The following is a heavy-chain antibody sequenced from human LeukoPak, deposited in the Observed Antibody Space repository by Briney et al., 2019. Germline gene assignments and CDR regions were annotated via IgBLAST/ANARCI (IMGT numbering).Heavy chain of an antibody. Sequence: GGSLRLSCAASGLTFSKYSMTWVRQAPGKGLEWVSFIDTSSSTMYYTDSVKGRFTISRDNAKNSLYLQMNSLRAGDTAVYYCARGSGGDHDGFDYWGQGTLVTVSS. V-gene: IGHV3-48*04. D-gene: IGHD2-21*02. CDR1: GLTFSKYS. CDR2: IDTSSSTM. J-gene: IGHJ4*02. CDR3: ARGSGGDHDGFDY.